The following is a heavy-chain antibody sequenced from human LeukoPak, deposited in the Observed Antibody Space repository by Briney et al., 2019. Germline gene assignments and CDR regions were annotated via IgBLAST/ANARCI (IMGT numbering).Heavy chain of an antibody. CDR2: ISAYNGNT. CDR3: ARDPSIAAAGYYYYGMDV. D-gene: IGHD6-13*01. V-gene: IGHV1-18*01. CDR1: GYTFTSYG. J-gene: IGHJ6*02. Sequence: ASVKVSCKASGYTFTSYGISWVRQAPGQGLEWMGWISAYNGNTNYAQKLQGRVTMTTDTSTSTAYMELRSLRSDDTAVYYCARDPSIAAAGYYYYGMDVWGQGTTVTVSS.